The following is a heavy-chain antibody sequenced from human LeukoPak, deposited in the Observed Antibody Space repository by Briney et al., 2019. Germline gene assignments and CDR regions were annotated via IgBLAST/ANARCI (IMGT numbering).Heavy chain of an antibody. D-gene: IGHD5-12*01. CDR1: GYTFTGYY. V-gene: IGHV1-18*04. J-gene: IGHJ6*03. CDR3: ARGSRAIVATKFARGRYMDV. Sequence: ASVKVSCKASGYTFTGYYMHWVRQAPGQGLEWMGWISVYNGNTNYAQKLQGRVTMTTDTSTSTAYMELRSLRSDDTAVYYCARGSRAIVATKFARGRYMDVWGKGTTVTVSS. CDR2: ISVYNGNT.